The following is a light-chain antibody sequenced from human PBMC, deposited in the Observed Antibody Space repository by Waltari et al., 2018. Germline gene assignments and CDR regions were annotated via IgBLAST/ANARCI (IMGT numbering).Light chain of an antibody. CDR1: QSILLSSYNKSF. V-gene: IGKV4-1*01. J-gene: IGKJ2*01. CDR3: QQFYHAPQT. Sequence: DIVMTQSPASLAVSLGERATINCKSSQSILLSSYNKSFLNWYQQRPGQPPRLLLYWASTRASGVPDRISGSGSGTDFTLTISGLQTEDVAIYYCQQFYHAPQTFGQGTKVEIK. CDR2: WAS.